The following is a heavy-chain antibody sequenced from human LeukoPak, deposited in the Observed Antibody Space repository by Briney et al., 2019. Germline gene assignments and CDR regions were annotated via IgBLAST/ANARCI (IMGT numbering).Heavy chain of an antibody. J-gene: IGHJ3*02. CDR1: GGSISSSNW. CDR3: ARDGAMVRGVTSDAFDI. Sequence: SGTLSLTCAVSGGSISSSNWWSWVRQPPGKGLEWIGEIYHSGSTNYNPSLKSRVTISVDKSKNQFSLKLSSVTAADTAVYYCARDGAMVRGVTSDAFDIWGQGTMVTVSS. V-gene: IGHV4-4*02. D-gene: IGHD3-10*01. CDR2: IYHSGST.